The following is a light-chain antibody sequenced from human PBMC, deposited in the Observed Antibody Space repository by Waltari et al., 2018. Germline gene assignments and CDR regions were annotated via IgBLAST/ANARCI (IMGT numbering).Light chain of an antibody. CDR2: EGS. V-gene: IGLV2-23*01. Sequence: QSALTQPASVSGSLAQPITISGTGANSDVGTYNLVSWYQQHPGKAPKLMIYEGSKRPSGVSNRFSGSQSGNTASLTISGLQAEDDGDYYCCSYAGSSTYVLFGGGTKLTVL. CDR1: NSDVGTYNL. J-gene: IGLJ2*01. CDR3: CSYAGSSTYVL.